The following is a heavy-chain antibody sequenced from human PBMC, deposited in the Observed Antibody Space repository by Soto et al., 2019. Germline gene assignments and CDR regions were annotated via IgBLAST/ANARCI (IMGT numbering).Heavy chain of an antibody. V-gene: IGHV3-23*01. Sequence: PGESLRPACGVSGFTVSNYGMNRGRQAPGKGLEWVSIIGGIGQYTFYADSVKGRFTFSRDNSKNTMYLEMNNLRAEDTAIYFCAKGGTSHIYGIDVWGPGTTVTVSS. CDR3: AKGGTSHIYGIDV. CDR2: IGGIGQYT. CDR1: GFTVSNYG. J-gene: IGHJ6*02. D-gene: IGHD3-16*01.